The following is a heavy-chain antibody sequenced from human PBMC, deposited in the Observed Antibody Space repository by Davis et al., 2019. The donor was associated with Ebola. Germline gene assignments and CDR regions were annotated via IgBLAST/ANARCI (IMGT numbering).Heavy chain of an antibody. V-gene: IGHV3-30*03. J-gene: IGHJ4*02. D-gene: IGHD3-22*01. Sequence: GESLKISCAASGFTFSSYGMHWVRQAPGKGLEWVAVISYDGSNKYYADSAKGRFTISRDNSKNTLYLQMNSLRAEDTAVYYCARESYYYDSSGYTFDYWGQGTLVTVSS. CDR3: ARESYYYDSSGYTFDY. CDR1: GFTFSSYG. CDR2: ISYDGSNK.